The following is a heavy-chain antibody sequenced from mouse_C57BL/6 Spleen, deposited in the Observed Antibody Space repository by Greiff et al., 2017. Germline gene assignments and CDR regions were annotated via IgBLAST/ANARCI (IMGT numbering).Heavy chain of an antibody. CDR2: INPSNGGT. CDR1: GYTFTSYW. Sequence: QVQLQQPGTDLVKPGASVKLSCKASGYTFTSYWMHWVKQRPGQGLEWIGNINPSNGGTNYNEKFKSKVTLTVDKSASTAYMQLSSLTSEGSAVYYCARGLRLRGDYFDYWGQGTTLTVSS. V-gene: IGHV1-53*01. J-gene: IGHJ2*01. CDR3: ARGLRLRGDYFDY. D-gene: IGHD3-2*02.